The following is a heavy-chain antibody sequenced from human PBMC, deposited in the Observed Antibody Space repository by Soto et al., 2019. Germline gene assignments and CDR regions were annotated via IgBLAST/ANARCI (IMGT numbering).Heavy chain of an antibody. CDR2: INPSRGTT. V-gene: IGHV1-46*03. CDR3: ARSYISSSYWFDP. D-gene: IGHD6-6*01. J-gene: IGHJ5*02. Sequence: GASVKVSCKASGYTFITYFMHWVRQAPGQGLEWMGVINPSRGTTSYAQKFQDRDTMTRDTSASTVYMELSSLRSEDTAIYYCARSYISSSYWFDPWGQGTLVTVSS. CDR1: GYTFITYF.